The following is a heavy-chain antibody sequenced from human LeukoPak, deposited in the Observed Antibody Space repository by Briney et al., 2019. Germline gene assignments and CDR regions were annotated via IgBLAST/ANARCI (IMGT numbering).Heavy chain of an antibody. CDR2: IYYSGST. V-gene: IGHV4-61*08. CDR1: GGSVSSGGYS. J-gene: IGHJ4*02. Sequence: SETLSLTCAVSGGSVSSGGYSWSWIRQPPGKGLEWIGYIYYSGSTNYNPSLKSRVTISVDTSKNQFSLKLSSVTAADTAVYYCARGPLSYFDYWGQGTLVTVSS. D-gene: IGHD2-8*01. CDR3: ARGPLSYFDY.